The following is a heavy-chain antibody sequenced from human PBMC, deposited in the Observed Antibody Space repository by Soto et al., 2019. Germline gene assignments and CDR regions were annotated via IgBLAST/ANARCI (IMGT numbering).Heavy chain of an antibody. CDR2: IYSSGST. J-gene: IGHJ5*02. V-gene: IGHV4-4*07. D-gene: IGHD3-3*01. CDR1: GGAINSYY. Sequence: QVHLQESGPGLVKPSETLSLICTVSGGAINSYYWTWIRQPAGKGLEWIGRIYSSGSTKYNPSLQSRVTRSLDTSKNQFSLRLTSVTAADTAVYYCARGQRFSDWFDPWGQGTLVTVSS. CDR3: ARGQRFSDWFDP.